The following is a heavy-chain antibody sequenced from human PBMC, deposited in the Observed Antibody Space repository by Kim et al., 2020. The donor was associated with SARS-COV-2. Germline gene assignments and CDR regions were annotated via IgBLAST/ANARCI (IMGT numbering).Heavy chain of an antibody. CDR3: ARGEAAGTNY. J-gene: IGHJ4*02. D-gene: IGHD6-13*01. V-gene: IGHV1-2*02. Sequence: GTNYAQKFQGRVTMNRDTSISTAYMELGRLRSDDTAVYYCARGEAAGTNYWGQGTLVTVSS. CDR2: GT.